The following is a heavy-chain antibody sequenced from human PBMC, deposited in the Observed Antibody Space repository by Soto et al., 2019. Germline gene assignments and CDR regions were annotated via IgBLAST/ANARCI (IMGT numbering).Heavy chain of an antibody. D-gene: IGHD2-8*01. J-gene: IGHJ4*02. Sequence: GGSLRLSCAASGFTFSPYEMSWVRQAPGKGLEWISYISSSGSTIHYADSVKGRFSISRDNAKKSLFLQMNSLRAEDTAVYYCVREAPSSNGVFQFDYWRRVTLVTDSS. V-gene: IGHV3-48*03. CDR1: GFTFSPYE. CDR3: VREAPSSNGVFQFDY. CDR2: ISSSGSTI.